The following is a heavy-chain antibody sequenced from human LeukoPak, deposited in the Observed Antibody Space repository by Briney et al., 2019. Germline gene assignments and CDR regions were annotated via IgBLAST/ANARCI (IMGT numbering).Heavy chain of an antibody. D-gene: IGHD1-1*01. CDR1: GDSITYFY. CDR3: ARGNEIRADYYYYMDV. CDR2: ISSSGST. J-gene: IGHJ6*03. V-gene: IGHV4-4*07. Sequence: SETLSLTCSVSGDSITYFYWSWIRQAAGKGLEWIGRISSSGSTDYNASLKSRVTMSVDTSKNQLSLKVISVTAADTAVYYCARGNEIRADYYYYMDVWGKGTTVTVSS.